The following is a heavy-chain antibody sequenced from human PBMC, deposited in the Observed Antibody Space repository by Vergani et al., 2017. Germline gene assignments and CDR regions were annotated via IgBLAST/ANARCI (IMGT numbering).Heavy chain of an antibody. Sequence: EVQLVESGGGLVQPGGSLRLSCAASGFTFSNAWMSWVRQAPGKGLEWVGRIKSKTDGGTTDYAAPVKGRFTISRDDSKNTLYLQINSLKTEDTAVYYCTTDMTVMYYYDSSGSIVDLGYWGQGTLVTVSS. CDR2: IKSKTDGGTT. CDR3: TTDMTVMYYYDSSGSIVDLGY. CDR1: GFTFSNAW. D-gene: IGHD3-22*01. J-gene: IGHJ4*02. V-gene: IGHV3-15*01.